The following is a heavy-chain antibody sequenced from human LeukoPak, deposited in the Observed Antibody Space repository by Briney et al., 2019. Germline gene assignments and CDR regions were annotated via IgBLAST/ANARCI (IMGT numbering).Heavy chain of an antibody. J-gene: IGHJ2*01. CDR2: ISYSGNT. CDR1: GGSISRGTYY. Sequence: PSKTLSLTCTVSGGSISRGTYYWGWIRQPPGKGLQWIGSISYSGNTYFNPSLASRVTMSVDTSKNQFSLKLSSVTAADTAVYYCARDHEWAGTLYFDLWGRGTLVTVSS. D-gene: IGHD6-19*01. CDR3: ARDHEWAGTLYFDL. V-gene: IGHV4-39*07.